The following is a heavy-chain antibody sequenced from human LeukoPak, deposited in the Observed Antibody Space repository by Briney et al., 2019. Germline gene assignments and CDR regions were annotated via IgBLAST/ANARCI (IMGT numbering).Heavy chain of an antibody. J-gene: IGHJ4*02. D-gene: IGHD3-22*01. V-gene: IGHV4-39*01. CDR3: ASLHITYYYDSSGYPDDY. CDR1: GGSISSSSYY. Sequence: SETLSLTCTVSGGSISSSSYYWGWIRQPPGKGLEWIGSIYYSGSTYYNPSLKSRVTISVDTSKNQFPLKLSSVTAADTAVYYCASLHITYYYDSSGYPDDYWGQGTLVTVSS. CDR2: IYYSGST.